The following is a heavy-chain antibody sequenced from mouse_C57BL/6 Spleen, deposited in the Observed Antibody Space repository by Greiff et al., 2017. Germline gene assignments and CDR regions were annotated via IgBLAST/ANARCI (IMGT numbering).Heavy chain of an antibody. CDR2: IYPRSGNT. J-gene: IGHJ4*01. V-gene: IGHV1-81*01. CDR3: ARYRLTTVVAPYAMDY. Sequence: QVQLQQSGAELARPGASVKLSCKASGYTFTSYGISWVKQRTGQGLEWIGEIYPRSGNTYYNEKFKGKATPTADKSSSTAYMELRSLTSEDSAVYVCARYRLTTVVAPYAMDYWGQGTSVTVSS. D-gene: IGHD1-1*01. CDR1: GYTFTSYG.